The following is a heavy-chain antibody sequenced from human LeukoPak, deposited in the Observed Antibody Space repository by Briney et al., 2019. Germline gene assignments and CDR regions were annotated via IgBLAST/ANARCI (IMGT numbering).Heavy chain of an antibody. Sequence: PSEXLSLTCAVYGGSFSGYYWSWIRQPPGKGLEWIGEINHSGSTNYNPSLTSRVNISVDKTKKKFSLKLSSVTAADTAVYYCARGQYYYDSSGYDYWGQGTLVTVSS. V-gene: IGHV4-34*01. J-gene: IGHJ4*02. CDR3: ARGQYYYDSSGYDY. CDR2: INHSGST. D-gene: IGHD3-22*01. CDR1: GGSFSGYY.